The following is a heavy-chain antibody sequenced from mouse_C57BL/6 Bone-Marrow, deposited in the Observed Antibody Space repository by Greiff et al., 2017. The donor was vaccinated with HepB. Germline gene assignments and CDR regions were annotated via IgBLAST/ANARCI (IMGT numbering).Heavy chain of an antibody. D-gene: IGHD2-3*01. CDR1: GFTFSDYY. Sequence: EVKVEESGGGLVQPGGSLKLSCAASGFTFSDYYMYWVRQTPEKRLEWVAYISNGGGSTYYPDTVKGRFTISRDNAKNTLYLQMSRLKSEDTAMYYCARDGYYGWFAYWGQGTLVTVSA. J-gene: IGHJ3*01. CDR2: ISNGGGST. V-gene: IGHV5-12*01. CDR3: ARDGYYGWFAY.